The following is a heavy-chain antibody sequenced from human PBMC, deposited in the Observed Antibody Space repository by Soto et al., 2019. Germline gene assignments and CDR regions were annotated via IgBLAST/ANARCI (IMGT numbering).Heavy chain of an antibody. V-gene: IGHV4-39*07. Sequence: PSETLSLTCTFSVGSISSSSYYWGWIRKPPGKGLEWIGSIYYSGSTYYNTSLKSQATKSVDTSKNQFSLKLSSVTAADTAVYYCARRRDAYTFFDYWGQGTLVTVS. CDR2: IYYSGST. CDR3: ARRRDAYTFFDY. J-gene: IGHJ4*02. D-gene: IGHD2-2*01. CDR1: VGSISSSSYY.